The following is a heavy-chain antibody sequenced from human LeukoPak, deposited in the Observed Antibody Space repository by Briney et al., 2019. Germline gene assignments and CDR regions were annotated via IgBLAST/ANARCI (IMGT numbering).Heavy chain of an antibody. Sequence: PGGSLRLSCAASGFTFSSYWMSWVRQAPGKGLEWVANIKQDGSEKYYVDSVKGRFTISRDNAKNSLYLQMNSLRAEDTAVYYCAREGVGYYDILTGYQYYYYYYMDVWGKGTTVTISS. CDR3: AREGVGYYDILTGYQYYYYYYMDV. V-gene: IGHV3-7*01. D-gene: IGHD3-9*01. CDR1: GFTFSSYW. J-gene: IGHJ6*03. CDR2: IKQDGSEK.